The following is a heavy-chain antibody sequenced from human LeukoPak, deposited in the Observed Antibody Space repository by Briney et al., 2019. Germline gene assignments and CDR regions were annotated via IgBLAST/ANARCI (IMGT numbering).Heavy chain of an antibody. CDR1: GYTFTGHY. CDR2: INPNSGGT. V-gene: IGHV1-2*02. J-gene: IGHJ4*02. D-gene: IGHD5-12*01. CDR3: AREGRWLGLTMDY. Sequence: ASVKVSCKASGYTFTGHYMHWVRQAPGQGLEWMGWINPNSGGTNYAQKFQGRVTMTRDTSISTAYMELSRPRSDDTAVYYCAREGRWLGLTMDYWGQGTLVTVSS.